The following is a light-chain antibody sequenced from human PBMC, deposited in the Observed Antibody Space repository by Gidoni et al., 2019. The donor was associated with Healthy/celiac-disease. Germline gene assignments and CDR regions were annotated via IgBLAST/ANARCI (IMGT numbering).Light chain of an antibody. CDR2: AAS. CDR3: HQSYSTPPLT. Sequence: LQMTQSPSSLSASVAERVTITCRASQSISSYLNWYQQKPGKDAKLLIYAASSLQSGVPPRFSGSGSGTDFTLTISSMQPEDFATYYCHQSYSTPPLTFGGGTKVEIK. CDR1: QSISSY. V-gene: IGKV1-39*01. J-gene: IGKJ4*01.